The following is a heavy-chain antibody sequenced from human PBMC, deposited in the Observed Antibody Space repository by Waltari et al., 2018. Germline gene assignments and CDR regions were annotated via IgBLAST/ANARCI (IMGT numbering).Heavy chain of an antibody. CDR3: ARAKLYDFWSGYHYYYYMDV. CDR2: IYTSGST. CDR1: GGCISSYY. J-gene: IGHJ6*03. V-gene: IGHV4-4*07. D-gene: IGHD3-3*01. Sequence: QVQLQESGPGLVKPSETLSLTCTGSGGCISSYYWSWIRQPAGQGLEWIGRIYTSGSTNYNPSLKSRVTMSVDTSKNQFSLKLSSVTAADTAVYYCARAKLYDFWSGYHYYYYMDVWGKGTTVTISS.